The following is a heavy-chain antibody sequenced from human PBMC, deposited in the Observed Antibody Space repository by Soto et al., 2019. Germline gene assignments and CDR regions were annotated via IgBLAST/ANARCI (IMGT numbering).Heavy chain of an antibody. CDR2: INHSGST. CDR3: ARGPLYDSSGYYVSAEIDY. Sequence: SETLSLTCAVYGGSFSGYYWSWIRQPPGKGLEWIGEINHSGSTNYNPSLKSRVTISVDTSKNQFSLKLSSVTAADTAVYYCARGPLYDSSGYYVSAEIDYWGLGTLVTVSS. V-gene: IGHV4-34*01. J-gene: IGHJ4*02. CDR1: GGSFSGYY. D-gene: IGHD3-22*01.